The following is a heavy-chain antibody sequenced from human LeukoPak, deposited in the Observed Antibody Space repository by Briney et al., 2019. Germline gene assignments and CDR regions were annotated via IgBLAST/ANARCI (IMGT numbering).Heavy chain of an antibody. J-gene: IGHJ6*03. Sequence: SETLSLTCTVSGGSISSYYWSWIRQPPGKGLEWIGYIYTSGSTNYNPSLKSRVTISVDTSKNQFSLKLSSVTAADTAVYYCARHPKRYNWNDHYYYYMDVWGKGTTVTVSS. V-gene: IGHV4-4*09. CDR2: IYTSGST. CDR3: ARHPKRYNWNDHYYYYMDV. D-gene: IGHD1-20*01. CDR1: GGSISSYY.